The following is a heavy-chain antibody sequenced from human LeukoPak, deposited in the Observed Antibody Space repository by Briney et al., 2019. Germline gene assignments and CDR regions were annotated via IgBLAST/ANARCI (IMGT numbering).Heavy chain of an antibody. CDR2: VYHTGST. J-gene: IGHJ4*02. CDR1: WISIYNHF. V-gene: IGHV4-59*11. CDR3: ARFLQRLTFLDY. D-gene: IGHD1-1*01. Sequence: SETLSDTLTVFWISIYNHFGSLVGLPPGKGLKRIGYVYHTGSTNYNPSLKSRVTISVDTSKNQFSLKLGSVTPADTAVYYCARFLQRLTFLDYWRQGTLVTVSS.